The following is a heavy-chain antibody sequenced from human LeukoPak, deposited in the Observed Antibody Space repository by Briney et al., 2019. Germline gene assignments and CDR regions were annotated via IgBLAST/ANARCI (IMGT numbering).Heavy chain of an antibody. V-gene: IGHV4-39*01. CDR3: ASPSHHDFWSGYQPCYFDY. D-gene: IGHD3-3*01. J-gene: IGHJ4*02. Sequence: SETLSLTCTVSGGSISSSSYYWGWIRQPPGQGLEWIGSIYYSGSTYYNPSLKSRVTISVDTSKNQFSLKLSSVTAADTAVYYCASPSHHDFWSGYQPCYFDYWGQGTLVTVSS. CDR1: GGSISSSSYY. CDR2: IYYSGST.